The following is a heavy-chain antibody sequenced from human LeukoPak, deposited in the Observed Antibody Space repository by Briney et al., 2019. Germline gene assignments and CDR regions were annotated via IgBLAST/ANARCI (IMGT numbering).Heavy chain of an antibody. Sequence: GGSLRLSCAASGFTFSSYSMNWVRQAPGKGLEWVSSISSSSSYIYYADSVKGRFAISRDNAKNSLYLQMNSLRAEDTAVYYCVRGEDYGDYYRSFDYWGQGTLVTVSS. V-gene: IGHV3-21*01. CDR3: VRGEDYGDYYRSFDY. CDR2: ISSSSSYI. D-gene: IGHD4-17*01. CDR1: GFTFSSYS. J-gene: IGHJ4*02.